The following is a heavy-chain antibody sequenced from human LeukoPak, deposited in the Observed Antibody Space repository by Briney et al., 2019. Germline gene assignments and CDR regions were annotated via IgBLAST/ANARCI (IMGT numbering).Heavy chain of an antibody. CDR3: ARHLDIAASGTFDY. V-gene: IGHV4-59*08. CDR1: GGSISSHQ. Sequence: SETLSLTCTVSGGSISSHQWSWIRQPPGKGLEWIGYIYYSGSTNYKPSLKSRVTISVDTSKNQFSLKLTSVTAADTAVYYCARHLDIAASGTFDYWGQGTLVTVSS. D-gene: IGHD6-13*01. J-gene: IGHJ4*02. CDR2: IYYSGST.